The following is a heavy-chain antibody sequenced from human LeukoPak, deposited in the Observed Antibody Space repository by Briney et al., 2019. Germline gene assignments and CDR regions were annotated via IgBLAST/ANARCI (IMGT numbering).Heavy chain of an antibody. D-gene: IGHD6-13*01. Sequence: ASVKVSCKASGYTFTNYAINWVRQAPGQGLEWMGWINSNTGNPTYALGFTGRFVFSLDTSVSTAYLRISSLKAEDTAVYYCARGEYSSSWYSPHGMDVWGQGTTVTVSS. V-gene: IGHV7-4-1*02. CDR2: INSNTGNP. J-gene: IGHJ6*02. CDR1: GYTFTNYA. CDR3: ARGEYSSSWYSPHGMDV.